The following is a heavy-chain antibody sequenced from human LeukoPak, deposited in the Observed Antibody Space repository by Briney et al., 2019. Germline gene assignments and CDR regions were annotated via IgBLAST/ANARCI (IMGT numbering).Heavy chain of an antibody. CDR1: GFTFSSYG. CDR3: AKGASYQLLSYFDP. CDR2: ISYDGSNK. Sequence: TGGSLRLSCAASGFTFSSYGMHWVRQAPGKGLEWVAVISYDGSNKFYSGSVKGRFTISRDNSNNTFHLQMNSLRAEDTAVYYCAKGASYQLLSYFDPWGQGTLVTVSS. D-gene: IGHD2-2*01. J-gene: IGHJ5*02. V-gene: IGHV3-30*18.